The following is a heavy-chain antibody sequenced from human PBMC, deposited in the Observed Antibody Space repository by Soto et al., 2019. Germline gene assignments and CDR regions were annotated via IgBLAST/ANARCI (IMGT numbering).Heavy chain of an antibody. Sequence: ASVKVSCKASGYTFTGYYMHCVRQAPGQVLEWMGWINPNSGGTNYAQKFQGRVTMTRDTSISTAYMELSRLRSDDTAVYYCAREHYYDSSGHPYYFDYWGQGTLVTVSS. J-gene: IGHJ4*02. CDR1: GYTFTGYY. CDR2: INPNSGGT. V-gene: IGHV1-2*02. CDR3: AREHYYDSSGHPYYFDY. D-gene: IGHD3-22*01.